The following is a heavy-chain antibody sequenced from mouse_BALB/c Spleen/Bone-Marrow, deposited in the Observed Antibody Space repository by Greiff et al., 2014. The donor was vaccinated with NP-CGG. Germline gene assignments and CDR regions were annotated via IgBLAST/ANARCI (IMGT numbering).Heavy chain of an antibody. D-gene: IGHD2-4*01. CDR1: GYSFTIYW. V-gene: IGHV1-74*04. CDR3: ARGEITAFAY. CDR2: IHPSDIET. J-gene: IGHJ3*01. Sequence: SGAELVRPGASVKLSCKASGYSFTIYWMNWVKQRPGQGLEWIGMIHPSDIETRLNQKFKDKATLTVDKSSNTAYMRLSSPTSEDSAVYYCARGEITAFAYWGQGTLVTVSA.